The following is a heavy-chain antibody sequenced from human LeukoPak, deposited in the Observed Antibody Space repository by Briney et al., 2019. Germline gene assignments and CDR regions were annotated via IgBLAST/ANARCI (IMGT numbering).Heavy chain of an antibody. CDR3: ATGRRTGGKTEFDY. J-gene: IGHJ4*02. V-gene: IGHV3-23*01. CDR1: GFTFSSYA. CDR2: ISGSGGST. Sequence: GGSLRLSCAASGFTFSSYAMSWVRQAPGKGLEWVSAISGSGGSTYYEDSVKGRFTISRDNSKNTLYLQMNSLRAEDTAVYYCATGRRTGGKTEFDYWGQGTLVTVSS. D-gene: IGHD1-1*01.